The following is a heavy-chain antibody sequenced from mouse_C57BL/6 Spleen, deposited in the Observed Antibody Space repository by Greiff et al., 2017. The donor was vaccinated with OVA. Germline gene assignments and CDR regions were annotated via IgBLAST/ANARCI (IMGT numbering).Heavy chain of an antibody. Sequence: VQLQQSGPELVKPGASVKISCKASGYAFSSSWMNWVKQRPGKGLEWIGRIYPGDGDTNYNGKFKGKATLTADKSSSTAYMQLSSLTSEDSAVYFCAREAGDAWFAYWGQGTLVTVSA. CDR1: GYAFSSSW. J-gene: IGHJ3*01. V-gene: IGHV1-82*01. D-gene: IGHD3-3*01. CDR3: AREAGDAWFAY. CDR2: IYPGDGDT.